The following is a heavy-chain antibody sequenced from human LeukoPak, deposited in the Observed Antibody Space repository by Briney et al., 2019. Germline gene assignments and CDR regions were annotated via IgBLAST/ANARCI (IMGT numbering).Heavy chain of an antibody. CDR3: ARRDNYDY. J-gene: IGHJ4*02. CDR1: GXTLSGNW. CDR2: INSDGSST. Sequence: GGSLRLSCAASGXTLSGNWMHWVRQAPGKGLVWVSRINSDGSSTSYADSVKGRFTISRDNAKNTPYLQMNSLRAEDTAVYYCARRDNYDYWGQGTLVTVSS. V-gene: IGHV3-74*01. D-gene: IGHD2-15*01.